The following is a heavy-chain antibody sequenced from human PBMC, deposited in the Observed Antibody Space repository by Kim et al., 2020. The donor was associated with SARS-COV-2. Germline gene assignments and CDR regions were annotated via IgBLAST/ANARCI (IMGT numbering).Heavy chain of an antibody. J-gene: IGHJ4*02. CDR3: GRYSSGTDGHAPAINS. D-gene: IGHD3-22*01. Sequence: SETLSLTCIVSGGSISGDYDYWSWIRQHPGKGLEWIGYIYYTGATYYNPSLPSLKSRVALSVDTSKNQFSLKLSSVTAADTAVYYCGRYSSGTDGHAPAINSWGQGTLVTVSS. CDR1: GGSISGDYDY. CDR2: IYYTGAT. V-gene: IGHV4-31*03.